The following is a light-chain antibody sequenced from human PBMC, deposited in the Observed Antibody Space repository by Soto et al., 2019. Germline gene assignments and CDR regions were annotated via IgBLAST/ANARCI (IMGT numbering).Light chain of an antibody. CDR2: AAS. CDR3: QQYCSYPRT. V-gene: IGKV1-8*01. Sequence: ANRMTQSPSSFSASTGDRVTITCRASQGISSYLAWYQQKPGKAPKLLIYAASTLQSGVPSRFSGSGSGTDFTLTISCLQSEDFATYYCQQYCSYPRTFGQGTKVEIK. CDR1: QGISSY. J-gene: IGKJ1*01.